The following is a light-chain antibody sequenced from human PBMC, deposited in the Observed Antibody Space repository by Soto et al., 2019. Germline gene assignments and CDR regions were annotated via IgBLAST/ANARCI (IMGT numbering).Light chain of an antibody. Sequence: EIVLTQSPCSLSLSPGERATLSCRASQSVRSDDLAWYQQKPGQAPRLLVYGASSRATGIPDRFSDSGSGTDFTLTISGLEPEDFAVYYCHHYGNSPTFGQGTKVDIK. CDR2: GAS. CDR3: HHYGNSPT. J-gene: IGKJ1*01. CDR1: QSVRSDD. V-gene: IGKV3-20*01.